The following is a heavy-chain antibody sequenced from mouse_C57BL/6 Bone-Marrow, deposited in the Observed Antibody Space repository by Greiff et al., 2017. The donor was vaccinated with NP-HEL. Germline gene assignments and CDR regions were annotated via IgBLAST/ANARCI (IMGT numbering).Heavy chain of an antibody. Sequence: QVQLQQPGAELVKPGASVKLSCKASGYTFTSYWMHWVKQRPGQGLEWIGMIHPNSGSTNYNEKFKSKATLTVDKSSSTAYMQLSSLTSEDSAVYYCARYSFHYYGSCTWGQGTTLTVSS. D-gene: IGHD1-1*01. J-gene: IGHJ2*01. CDR1: GYTFTSYW. CDR3: ARYSFHYYGSCT. V-gene: IGHV1-64*01. CDR2: IHPNSGST.